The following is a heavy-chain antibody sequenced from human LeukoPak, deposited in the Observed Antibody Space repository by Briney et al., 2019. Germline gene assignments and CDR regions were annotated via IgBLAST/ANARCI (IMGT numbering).Heavy chain of an antibody. CDR1: GGSFSGYY. D-gene: IGHD3-10*01. J-gene: IGHJ4*02. CDR3: ARVLLWFGELSVDY. V-gene: IGHV4-34*01. Sequence: PSETLSLTCAVYGGSFSGYYWSWIRQPPGKGLEWIGEINHSGSTNYNPSLKSRVTISVDTSKNQFSLKQSSVTAADTAVYYCARVLLWFGELSVDYWGQGTLVTVSS. CDR2: INHSGST.